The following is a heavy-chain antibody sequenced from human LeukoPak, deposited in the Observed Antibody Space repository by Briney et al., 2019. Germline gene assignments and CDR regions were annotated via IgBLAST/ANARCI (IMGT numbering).Heavy chain of an antibody. V-gene: IGHV1-18*04. CDR3: ARRDSTLGSDY. Sequence: ASVKVSCKASGYTFTSYGISWVRQAPGQGLEWMGWIGAYNGNTNYAQKLQGRVTMTTDTSTSTAYVELRSLRSDDTAVYYCARRDSTLGSDYWGQGTLVTVSS. J-gene: IGHJ4*02. CDR2: IGAYNGNT. D-gene: IGHD3-22*01. CDR1: GYTFTSYG.